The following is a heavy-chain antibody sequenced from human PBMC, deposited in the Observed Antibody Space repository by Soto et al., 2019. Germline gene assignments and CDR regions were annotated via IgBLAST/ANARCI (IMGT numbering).Heavy chain of an antibody. Sequence: QVQLVQSGAEEKKPGASVKVSCKASGYTFTSYAMHWVRQAPGQRLEWMGWINAGNGNTKYSQKFQGRVTITRDTSASTAYMELSSLRSEDTAVYYCARARLPWAFAFDIWGQGTMVTVSS. CDR3: ARARLPWAFAFDI. J-gene: IGHJ3*02. CDR1: GYTFTSYA. V-gene: IGHV1-3*05. D-gene: IGHD4-17*01. CDR2: INAGNGNT.